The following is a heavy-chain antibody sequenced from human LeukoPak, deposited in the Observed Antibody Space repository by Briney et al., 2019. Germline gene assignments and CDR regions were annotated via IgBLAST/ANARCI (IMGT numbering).Heavy chain of an antibody. Sequence: SETLSLTCTVSGGSISSYYWSWIRQPPGKGLEWIGHIYSSGSTTYNPFLKSRVTISLDMSKNQFSLNLTSVTAADTAMYYCARYFRLRTDDGDYIGLFDYWGQGTLVPVSS. CDR1: GGSISSYY. CDR3: ARYFRLRTDDGDYIGLFDY. J-gene: IGHJ4*02. D-gene: IGHD4-17*01. V-gene: IGHV4-59*08. CDR2: IYSSGST.